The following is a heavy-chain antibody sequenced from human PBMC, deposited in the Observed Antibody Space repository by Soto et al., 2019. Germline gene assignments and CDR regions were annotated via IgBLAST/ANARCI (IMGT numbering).Heavy chain of an antibody. CDR2: ISHDGRVQ. CDR1: GFTFSSYG. D-gene: IGHD2-21*01. CDR3: AKEGTIKRSYYFDF. V-gene: IGHV3-30*18. Sequence: PGGSLRLSCAASGFTFSSYGMQWVRQAPGKGLEWVAVISHDGRVQYHADSVKGRFTISRDNSKDTLSLQMNSLRAEDTAVYYCAKEGTIKRSYYFDFWGQGTPVTVSS. J-gene: IGHJ4*02.